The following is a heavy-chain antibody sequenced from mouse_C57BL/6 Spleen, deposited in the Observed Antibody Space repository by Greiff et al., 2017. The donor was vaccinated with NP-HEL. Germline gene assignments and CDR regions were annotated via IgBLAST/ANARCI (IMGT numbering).Heavy chain of an antibody. Sequence: QVQLKESGAELIKPGASVKLSCKASGYTFTSYWLHWVKQRPGQGLEWIGYINPSSAYSNYNQKFKDKATLTADKSSSTAYMQLTSLTYEDSAVYSCAEEGNLLLDYWGQGTTLTVSS. CDR3: AEEGNLLLDY. D-gene: IGHD2-10*01. J-gene: IGHJ2*01. V-gene: IGHV1-7*01. CDR1: GYTFTSYW. CDR2: INPSSAYS.